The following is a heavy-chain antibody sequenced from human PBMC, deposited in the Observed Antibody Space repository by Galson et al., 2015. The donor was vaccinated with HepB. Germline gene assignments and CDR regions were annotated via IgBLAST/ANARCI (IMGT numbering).Heavy chain of an antibody. CDR1: GFAVSSHY. Sequence: SLRLSCAASGFAVSSHYMTWVRQPPGKGLGWVSVIYTGGDTFYADSVKGRFTIFRDSSKNTLYLQMNSLRTEDTAVYYCARPPPDYGDYEGTWGQGTLVTVSS. CDR3: ARPPPDYGDYEGT. CDR2: IYTGGDT. J-gene: IGHJ4*02. D-gene: IGHD4-17*01. V-gene: IGHV3-53*01.